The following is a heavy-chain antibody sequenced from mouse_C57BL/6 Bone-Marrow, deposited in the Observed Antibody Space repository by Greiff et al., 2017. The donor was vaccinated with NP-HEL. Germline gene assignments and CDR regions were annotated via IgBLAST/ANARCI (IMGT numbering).Heavy chain of an antibody. CDR3: ARGYYDYDGYFDY. D-gene: IGHD2-4*01. CDR1: GYSITSGYD. J-gene: IGHJ2*01. CDR2: ISYSGST. V-gene: IGHV3-1*01. Sequence: EVKVEESGPSMVKPSQSLSLPCTVTGYSITSGYDWHWIRHFPGNKLEWMGYISYSGSTNYNPSLKSRISITHDTSKNHFFLKLNSVTTEDTATYYCARGYYDYDGYFDYWGKGTTLTVSS.